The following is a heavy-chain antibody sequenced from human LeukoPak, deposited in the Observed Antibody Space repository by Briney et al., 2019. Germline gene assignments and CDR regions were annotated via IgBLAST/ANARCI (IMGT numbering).Heavy chain of an antibody. CDR3: ARAPFQYCSGGSCYSGYFDY. Sequence: SETLSLTCTVYGGSISSGSYYWSWIRQPAGKGLEWIGRIYTSGSTNYNPSLKSRVTISVDTSKNQFSLKLSSVTAADTAVYYCARAPFQYCSGGSCYSGYFDYWGQGTLVTVYS. D-gene: IGHD2-15*01. J-gene: IGHJ4*02. CDR2: IYTSGST. CDR1: GGSISSGSYY. V-gene: IGHV4-61*02.